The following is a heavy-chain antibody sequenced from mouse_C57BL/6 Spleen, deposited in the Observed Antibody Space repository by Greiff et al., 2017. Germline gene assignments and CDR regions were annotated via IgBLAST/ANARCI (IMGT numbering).Heavy chain of an antibody. V-gene: IGHV1-52*01. J-gene: IGHJ4*01. CDR1: GYTFTSYW. D-gene: IGHD1-1*01. CDR2: IDPSDSET. Sequence: QVQLQQPGAELVRPGSSVKLSCKASGYTFTSYWMHWVQQRPIQGLEWIGNIDPSDSETHYNQKFKDKATLAVDKSSSTAYMQLSSLTSEDSAVYYCARPGSSYDYAMDYWGQGTSVTVSS. CDR3: ARPGSSYDYAMDY.